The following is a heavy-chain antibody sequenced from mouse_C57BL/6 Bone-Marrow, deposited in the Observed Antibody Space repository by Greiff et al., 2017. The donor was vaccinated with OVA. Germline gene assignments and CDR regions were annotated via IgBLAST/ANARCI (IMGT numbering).Heavy chain of an antibody. D-gene: IGHD3-2*01. CDR2: IDPSDSYT. CDR3: ARKDSFWFAY. V-gene: IGHV1-69*01. J-gene: IGHJ3*01. CDR1: GYTFTSYW. Sequence: VQLQQPGAELVMPGASVKLSCKASGYTFTSYWLHWVKQRPGQGLEWIGEIDPSDSYTNYNQKLKGKSTLTVDKSSSTAYMQLSSLTSEDSAVYYCARKDSFWFAYWGQGTLVTVSA.